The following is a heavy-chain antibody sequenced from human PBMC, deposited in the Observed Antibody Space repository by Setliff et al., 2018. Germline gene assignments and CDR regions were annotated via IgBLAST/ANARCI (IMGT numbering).Heavy chain of an antibody. Sequence: ASVKVSCKASGYTFTSYAMNWVRQAPGQGLEWMGWINTNTGNPTYAQGFTGRFVFSLDTSVSTAYLQISSLKAEDTAVYYCARDTSVVGIGERELLLRHEYWYFDLWGRGTLVTVSS. D-gene: IGHD1-26*01. CDR3: ARDTSVVGIGERELLLRHEYWYFDL. CDR2: INTNTGNP. CDR1: GYTFTSYA. V-gene: IGHV7-4-1*02. J-gene: IGHJ2*01.